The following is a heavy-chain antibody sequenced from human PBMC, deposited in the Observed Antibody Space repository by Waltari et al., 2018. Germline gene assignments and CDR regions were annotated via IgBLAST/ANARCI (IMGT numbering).Heavy chain of an antibody. D-gene: IGHD3-10*01. Sequence: RLSCAASGFTFSSYWMSWVRQAPGKGLAWVANIKQDGSEKYYVDSVKGRFTISRDNAKNSLYLQMNSLRAEDTAVYYCARADYYGSGSYIGLPDYWGQGTLVTVSS. CDR3: ARADYYGSGSYIGLPDY. V-gene: IGHV3-7*01. CDR2: IKQDGSEK. J-gene: IGHJ4*02. CDR1: GFTFSSYW.